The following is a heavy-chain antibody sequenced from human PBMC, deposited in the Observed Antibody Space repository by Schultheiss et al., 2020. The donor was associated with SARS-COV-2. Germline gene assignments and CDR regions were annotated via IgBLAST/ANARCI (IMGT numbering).Heavy chain of an antibody. CDR3: TRAQSYYDSSGTTGAFDI. CDR1: GFTVSSNY. J-gene: IGHJ3*02. V-gene: IGHV3-15*01. D-gene: IGHD3-22*01. Sequence: GGSLRLSCAASGFTVSSNYMSWVRQAPGKGLEWVGRIKSKTDGGTTEYAASVKGRFTISRDDSKSIAYLQMNSLKTEDTAVYYCTRAQSYYDSSGTTGAFDIWGQGTMVTVSS. CDR2: IKSKTDGGTT.